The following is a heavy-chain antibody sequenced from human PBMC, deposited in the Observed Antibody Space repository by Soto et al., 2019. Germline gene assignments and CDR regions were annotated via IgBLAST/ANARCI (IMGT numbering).Heavy chain of an antibody. Sequence: EVQVLDSGGGFVQPGGSLRLSCAASGFTFNNYAMNWVRQAPGKGLEWVATISATGGSTYYADSVKGRFTISRDNSKNTLYLQMNGLRVEDTAVYYCAKDRLAGNFDYWGQGTQVTVSS. CDR1: GFTFNNYA. V-gene: IGHV3-23*01. J-gene: IGHJ4*02. CDR2: ISATGGST. CDR3: AKDRLAGNFDY.